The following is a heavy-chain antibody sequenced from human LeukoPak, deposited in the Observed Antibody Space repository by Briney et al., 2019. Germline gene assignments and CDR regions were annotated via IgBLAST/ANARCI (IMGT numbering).Heavy chain of an antibody. Sequence: SETLSLTCTVSRGSINNYGWTWIRQPPGRGLEWIGDLYNSGSTSYNPSLNSRLTISADTSNKQFFLRLRSVTAADTAVYYCARLSHIAAAGAYSYYSLDVWAKGPRSPSP. J-gene: IGHJ6*02. D-gene: IGHD6-13*01. CDR1: RGSINNYG. V-gene: IGHV4-59*13. CDR2: LYNSGST. CDR3: ARLSHIAAAGAYSYYSLDV.